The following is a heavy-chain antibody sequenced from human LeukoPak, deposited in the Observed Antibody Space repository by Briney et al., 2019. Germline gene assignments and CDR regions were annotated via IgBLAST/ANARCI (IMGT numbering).Heavy chain of an antibody. CDR2: ISGSGGST. CDR1: AFSLNAYN. D-gene: IGHD2-2*03. V-gene: IGHV3-23*01. CDR3: ARGGDCSSTSCYEPYYFDY. J-gene: IGHJ4*02. Sequence: PGGSLRLSCAASAFSLNAYNMNWVRQAPGKGLEWVSSISGSGGSTYYADSVKGRFTISRDTSKNILNLQMNSLRAEDTAVYYCARGGDCSSTSCYEPYYFDYWGQGTLVTVSS.